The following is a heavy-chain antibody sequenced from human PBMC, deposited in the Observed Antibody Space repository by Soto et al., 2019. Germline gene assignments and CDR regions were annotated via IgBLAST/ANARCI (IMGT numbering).Heavy chain of an antibody. Sequence: PGGSLRLSCAASGFTFSSYWMSWVRQAPGKGLEWVANIKQDGSEKYYVDSVKGRFTISRDNAKNSLYLQMNSLRAEDTAVYYCASIGDTSDPLHFWSQGSLVTVSS. J-gene: IGHJ4*02. CDR2: IKQDGSEK. CDR1: GFTFSSYW. CDR3: ASIGDTSDPLHF. V-gene: IGHV3-7*01. D-gene: IGHD2-2*01.